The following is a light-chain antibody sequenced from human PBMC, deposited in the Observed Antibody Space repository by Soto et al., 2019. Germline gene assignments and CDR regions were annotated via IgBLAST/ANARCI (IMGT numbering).Light chain of an antibody. CDR1: SSDVGGYNY. CDR2: EVS. CDR3: SSYTSNLVV. V-gene: IGLV2-14*01. Sequence: QSVLTQPASVSGSPGQSITISCTGTSSDVGGYNYVSWYQQHPGKAPKLMIYEVSNRPSGVSNRFSGSKSGNTASLTISGLQAEDEADYYCSSYTSNLVVFGGGTKVTVL. J-gene: IGLJ2*01.